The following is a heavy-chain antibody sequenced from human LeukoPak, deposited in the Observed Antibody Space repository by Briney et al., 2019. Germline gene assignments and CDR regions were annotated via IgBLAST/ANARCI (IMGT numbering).Heavy chain of an antibody. D-gene: IGHD3-22*01. V-gene: IGHV1-2*02. CDR1: GYTFTGYY. CDR3: ARVRRYYDSRGAFDI. J-gene: IGHJ3*02. Sequence: ASVKVSCKASGYTFTGYYMHWVRQAPRQGLEWMGWINPNSGGTNYAQKFQGRVTMTRDTCISTAYMELSRLRADDTAVYYCARVRRYYDSRGAFDIWGQGTMVTVSS. CDR2: INPNSGGT.